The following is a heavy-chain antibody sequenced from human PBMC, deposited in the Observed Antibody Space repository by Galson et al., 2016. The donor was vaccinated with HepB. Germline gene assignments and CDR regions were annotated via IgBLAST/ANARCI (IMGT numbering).Heavy chain of an antibody. CDR1: GGTFSSFT. Sequence: SVKVSCKASGGTFSSFTISWVRQAPGQGLEWMGGIIPLFGSTKYAQKFQGKVTITADASTRTAYMELSSLTADDTAVYYCAKGGACSSISCHDGDYNWFDSWGQGTLVTVSS. J-gene: IGHJ5*01. V-gene: IGHV1-69*13. D-gene: IGHD2-2*01. CDR2: IIPLFGST. CDR3: AKGGACSSISCHDGDYNWFDS.